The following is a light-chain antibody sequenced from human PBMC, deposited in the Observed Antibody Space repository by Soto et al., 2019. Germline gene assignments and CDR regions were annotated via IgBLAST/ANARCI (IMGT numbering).Light chain of an antibody. J-gene: IGKJ5*01. CDR3: QQYGSTPSIT. CDR1: QSVTSNY. Sequence: EIVLTQSPGTLSLSPGERATLSCRASQSVTSNYLAWYQLKPGQAPRLLIYAASNTATCIPDRFSGSGSGTDFTLSISRLEPEDFAVYYCQQYGSTPSITFGQGTRLEIK. V-gene: IGKV3-20*01. CDR2: AAS.